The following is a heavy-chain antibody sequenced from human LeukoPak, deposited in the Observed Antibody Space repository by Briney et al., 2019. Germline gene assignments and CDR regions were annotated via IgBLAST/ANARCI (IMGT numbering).Heavy chain of an antibody. J-gene: IGHJ4*02. V-gene: IGHV4-59*01. Sequence: SETLSLTCSVSGGSISSDYWSWIRQPPEKGLEWIGYILYSGSTNYNPSLKSRLTISVDTSKNHFSLKLSSVTAADTAVYYCAREYCTRTTCYFDYWGQGTLVTVSS. CDR3: AREYCTRTTCYFDY. CDR2: ILYSGST. D-gene: IGHD2-2*01. CDR1: GGSISSDY.